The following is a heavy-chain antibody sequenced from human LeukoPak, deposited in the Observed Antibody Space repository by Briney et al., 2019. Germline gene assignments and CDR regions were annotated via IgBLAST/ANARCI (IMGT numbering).Heavy chain of an antibody. CDR3: ARSVTGAARLGFDY. J-gene: IGHJ4*02. D-gene: IGHD6-6*01. CDR1: GGSFGGYY. Sequence: SETLSLTCAVYGGSFGGYYWSWVRQPPGKGLEWIGYIYTSGSTNYNPSLKSRVTISVDTSKNQFSLKLSSVTAADTAVYYCARSVTGAARLGFDYWGQGTLVTVSS. V-gene: IGHV4-4*09. CDR2: IYTSGST.